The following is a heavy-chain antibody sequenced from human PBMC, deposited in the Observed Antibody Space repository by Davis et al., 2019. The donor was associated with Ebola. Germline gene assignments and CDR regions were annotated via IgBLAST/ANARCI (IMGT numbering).Heavy chain of an antibody. CDR2: ISAYNGNT. J-gene: IGHJ4*02. Sequence: ASVKVSCKASGYTFTSYYMHWVRQAPGQGLEWMGWISAYNGNTNYAQKLQGRVTMTTDTSTSTAYMELSSLRSEDTAVYYCARALYGSGSYAIDYWGQGTLVTVSS. D-gene: IGHD3-10*01. CDR1: GYTFTSYY. CDR3: ARALYGSGSYAIDY. V-gene: IGHV1-18*04.